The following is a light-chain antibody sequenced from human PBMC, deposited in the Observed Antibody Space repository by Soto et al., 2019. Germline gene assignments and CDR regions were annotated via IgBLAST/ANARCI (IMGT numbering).Light chain of an antibody. CDR3: TSYTRFSTLSV. J-gene: IGLJ1*01. CDR1: SSDVGGYNY. CDR2: VVS. V-gene: IGLV2-14*01. Sequence: QSALTQPASVSGSPGQSIAISCTGTSSDVGGYNYVSWHQQHPGKAPKVLISVVSNRPSGVSNRFSGSKSGNTASLTISGLQAEDEADYYCTSYTRFSTLSVSGTGTKVTVL.